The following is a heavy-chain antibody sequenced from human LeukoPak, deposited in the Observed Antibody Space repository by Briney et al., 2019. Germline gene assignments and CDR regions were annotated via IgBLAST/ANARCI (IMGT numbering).Heavy chain of an antibody. Sequence: ASVKVSCKASGYTFTSYGISWVQQAPGQGLEWMGWISTYNGNTNYAQKLQGRVTMTTDTSTSTAYMELRSLRSDDTAVYYCARDTTSGILWFRESFDYWGQGTLVTVSS. CDR1: GYTFTSYG. D-gene: IGHD3-10*01. V-gene: IGHV1-18*01. CDR2: ISTYNGNT. CDR3: ARDTTSGILWFRESFDY. J-gene: IGHJ4*02.